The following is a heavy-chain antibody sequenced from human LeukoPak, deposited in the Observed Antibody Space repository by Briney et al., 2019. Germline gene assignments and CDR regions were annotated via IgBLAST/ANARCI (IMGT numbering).Heavy chain of an antibody. Sequence: GGSLRLSCAASGFTFSSFGMSWVRQAPGKGLEWVSAMSGSGDSTYYADSVKGRFTTSRDNSKNTLYPQMNSLRAEDTAIYYCAKSFPYYYGSGSYYINPFDSWGQGTLVTVSS. V-gene: IGHV3-23*01. CDR2: MSGSGDST. CDR1: GFTFSSFG. D-gene: IGHD3-10*01. J-gene: IGHJ4*02. CDR3: AKSFPYYYGSGSYYINPFDS.